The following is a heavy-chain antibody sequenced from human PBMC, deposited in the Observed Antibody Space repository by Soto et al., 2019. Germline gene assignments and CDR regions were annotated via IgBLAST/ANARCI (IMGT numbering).Heavy chain of an antibody. J-gene: IGHJ5*02. V-gene: IGHV4-59*08. Sequence: SETLSLTCTVSGGSISNYYWTWIRQPPGKGLEWIGYIYYSGSTNYNPSLKSRVTISVDTSKNQFSLKLSSVTAADTAVYYCASGPLLNWFDPWGQGTLVTVSS. CDR2: IYYSGST. CDR3: ASGPLLNWFDP. CDR1: GGSISNYY. D-gene: IGHD1-26*01.